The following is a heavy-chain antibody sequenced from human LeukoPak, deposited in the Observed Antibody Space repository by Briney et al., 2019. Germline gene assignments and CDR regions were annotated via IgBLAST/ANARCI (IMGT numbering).Heavy chain of an antibody. Sequence: SETLSLTCSVSGYSISSGFHWGWIRQPPGKGLEWIGNFFHTGTTSYNPSLKGRATISVDMSQNHFSLKLDSVTAADTAIYYCVRGVDSWGQGSLVAVSS. CDR2: FFHTGTT. CDR3: VRGVDS. CDR1: GYSISSGFH. V-gene: IGHV4-38-2*02. J-gene: IGHJ4*02.